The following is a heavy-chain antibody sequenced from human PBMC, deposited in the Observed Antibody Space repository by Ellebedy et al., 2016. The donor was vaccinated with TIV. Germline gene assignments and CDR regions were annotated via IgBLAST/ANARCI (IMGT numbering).Heavy chain of an antibody. V-gene: IGHV3-7*01. J-gene: IGHJ5*01. D-gene: IGHD4-17*01. CDR2: IYQDGSNQ. Sequence: GESLKISCVASGFSFRSYWMSWVRQAPGKGLEWVANIYQDGSNQYYVDSVKGRFTISRDNAKNSLYLQMKSLRVDDTAVYYCARRGSYGDYAVQVNNWFDSWGQGTPVTVS. CDR3: ARRGSYGDYAVQVNNWFDS. CDR1: GFSFRSYW.